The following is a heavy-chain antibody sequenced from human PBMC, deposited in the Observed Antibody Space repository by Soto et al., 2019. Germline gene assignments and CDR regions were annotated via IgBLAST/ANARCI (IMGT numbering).Heavy chain of an antibody. CDR2: IDYSGRT. CDR1: CYLISIGYY. Sequence: LSLTCSVSCYLISIGYYWVWIRHTPGKGLEWLGSIDYSGRTYYNPSLKSRVSTSVDLSKNQFSLNLRSVTAADTAVYFCARDLSGGYDSYYFDYWGQGTLVTVSS. V-gene: IGHV4-38-2*02. CDR3: ARDLSGGYDSYYFDY. D-gene: IGHD3-22*01. J-gene: IGHJ4*02.